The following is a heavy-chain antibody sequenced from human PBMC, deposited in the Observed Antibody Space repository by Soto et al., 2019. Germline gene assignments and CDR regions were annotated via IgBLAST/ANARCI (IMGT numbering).Heavy chain of an antibody. CDR2: ISGSGGRT. J-gene: IGHJ4*02. Sequence: GGSLRLSCAASGFSFRTYAMGWVRQAPGKGLEWVSGISGSGGRTYYADSMKGRFTISRDNSKNTVYLQVNSLRAEDTAVYYCARAKYSSSWCFDYWGQGTLVTVSS. CDR3: ARAKYSSSWCFDY. CDR1: GFSFRTYA. D-gene: IGHD6-13*01. V-gene: IGHV3-23*01.